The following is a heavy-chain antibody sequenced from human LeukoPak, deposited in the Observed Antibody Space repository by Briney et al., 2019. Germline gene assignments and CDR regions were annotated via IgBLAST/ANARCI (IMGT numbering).Heavy chain of an antibody. Sequence: GRSLRLSCAASGITSDDYAMHWVRQAPGKGLEWVSGISWNSGSIGYADSVKGRFTISRDNAKNSLYLQMNSLRAEDTALYYCATDMGDCTDGSCAYGMDVWGQGTTVTVSS. J-gene: IGHJ6*02. CDR2: ISWNSGSI. V-gene: IGHV3-9*02. CDR1: GITSDDYA. D-gene: IGHD2-15*01. CDR3: ATDMGDCTDGSCAYGMDV.